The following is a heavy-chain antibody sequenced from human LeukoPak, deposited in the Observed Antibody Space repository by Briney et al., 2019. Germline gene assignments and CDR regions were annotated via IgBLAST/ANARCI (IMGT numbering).Heavy chain of an antibody. CDR3: ARGRGYGGNSLNSYFDY. CDR1: GGSFSGYY. D-gene: IGHD4-23*01. J-gene: IGHJ4*02. Sequence: PSETLSPTCAVYGGSFSGYYWNWIRQPPGKGLEWIGEINHSGSTNYNPSLKSRVTISVDTSKNQFSLKLSSVTAADTAVYYCARGRGYGGNSLNSYFDYWGQGTLVTVSS. V-gene: IGHV4-34*01. CDR2: INHSGST.